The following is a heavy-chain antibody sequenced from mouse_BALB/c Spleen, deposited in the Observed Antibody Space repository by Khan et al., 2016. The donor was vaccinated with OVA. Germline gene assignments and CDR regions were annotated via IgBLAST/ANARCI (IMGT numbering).Heavy chain of an antibody. CDR3: ARGTFDY. CDR1: GYSFTSYY. Sequence: VQLQQSGPELMKPGASVNISCKASGYSFTSYYIHWVKQSHGKSLEWIGYIDPFNGGTDYNQKFKGKATLTVDKSSNTAYMHLSSLTSEDAAVYYFARGTFDYWGQGTLVTVSA. J-gene: IGHJ3*01. V-gene: IGHV1S135*01. CDR2: IDPFNGGT. D-gene: IGHD3-3*01.